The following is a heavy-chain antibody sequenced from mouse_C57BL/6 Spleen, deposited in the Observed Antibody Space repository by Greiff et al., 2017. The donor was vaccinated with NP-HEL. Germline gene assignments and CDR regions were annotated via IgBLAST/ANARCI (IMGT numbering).Heavy chain of an antibody. J-gene: IGHJ4*01. Sequence: VQLQQSGAELVRPGTSVKVSCKASGYAFTNYLIEWVKQRPGQGLEWIGVINPGSGGNNYSEKFKGKATLTADKSSSTAYMQLSSLTSEDSAVYFCARGRDAMDYWGQGTSVTVSS. CDR2: INPGSGGN. CDR3: ARGRDAMDY. V-gene: IGHV1-54*01. CDR1: GYAFTNYL.